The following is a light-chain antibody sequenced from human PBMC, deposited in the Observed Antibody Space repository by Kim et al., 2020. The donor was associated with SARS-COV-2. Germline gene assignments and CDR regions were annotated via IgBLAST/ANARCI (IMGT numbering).Light chain of an antibody. CDR3: GTWDDILLGVV. V-gene: IGLV1-51*01. J-gene: IGLJ2*01. CDR2: NND. CDR1: NSNIGTHF. Sequence: GQKVSISCFGSNSNIGTHFVSWYQQLPGTVPKLLIYNNDKRPSGIPDRFSGSKSGTSATMGITGLQTGDQADYYCGTWDDILLGVVFGGGTQLTVL.